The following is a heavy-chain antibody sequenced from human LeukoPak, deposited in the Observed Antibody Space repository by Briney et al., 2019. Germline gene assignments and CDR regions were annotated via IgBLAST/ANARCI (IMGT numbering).Heavy chain of an antibody. CDR2: IYTSGTT. Sequence: PSETLSLTCTVSGGSISSYYWSWIRQPAGKGLEWIGRIYTSGTTNYNLSLKSRVTMSVDTSKNQFSLKLSSVTAADTAVYYCARGTDSSGFYNSYFDPWGQGTLVTVSS. CDR3: ARGTDSSGFYNSYFDP. D-gene: IGHD3-22*01. CDR1: GGSISSYY. V-gene: IGHV4-4*07. J-gene: IGHJ5*02.